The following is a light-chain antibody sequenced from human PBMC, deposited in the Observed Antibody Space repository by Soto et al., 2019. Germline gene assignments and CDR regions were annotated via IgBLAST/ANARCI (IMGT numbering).Light chain of an antibody. Sequence: IELTDSPGTLSLSRWEIATLSCRASQSVSNNYLAWYQQKPVQAPRLLIYGASNRATGIPDRFSGSGSGTDFTLTISRLEPEDFATHYCQQYGSSPWTFGQATKVDIK. V-gene: IGKV3-20*01. J-gene: IGKJ1*01. CDR3: QQYGSSPWT. CDR2: GAS. CDR1: QSVSNNY.